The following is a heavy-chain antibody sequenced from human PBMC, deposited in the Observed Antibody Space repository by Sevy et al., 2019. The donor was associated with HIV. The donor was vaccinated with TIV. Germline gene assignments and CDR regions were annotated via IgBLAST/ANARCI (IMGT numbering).Heavy chain of an antibody. CDR2: FDPEDGET. J-gene: IGHJ3*02. Sequence: ASVKVSCKVSGYTLTELSMHWVRQAPGKGLEWMGGFDPEDGETIYAQKFQGRVTMTEDTSTDTAYMELSSLRSKDTAGYYCATPYYDILTAPLLDDRAFDIWGQGTMVTVPS. D-gene: IGHD3-9*01. V-gene: IGHV1-24*01. CDR3: ATPYYDILTAPLLDDRAFDI. CDR1: GYTLTELS.